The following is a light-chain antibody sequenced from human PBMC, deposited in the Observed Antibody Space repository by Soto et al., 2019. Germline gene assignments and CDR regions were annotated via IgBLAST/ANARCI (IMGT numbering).Light chain of an antibody. V-gene: IGKV3-11*01. Sequence: EIVRTQSPATRSVSPWARATLACRASQSVSSDLAWYQQKPGQAPSLLIYDASNRATGIPARFSGSGSGTDFTLTISSLEPEDFAVYYCQQRSNWLWTFGQGTRWIS. CDR2: DAS. CDR1: QSVSSD. J-gene: IGKJ1*01. CDR3: QQRSNWLWT.